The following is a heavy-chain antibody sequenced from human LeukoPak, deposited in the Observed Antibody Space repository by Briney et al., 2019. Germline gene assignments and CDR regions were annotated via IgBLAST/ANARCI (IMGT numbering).Heavy chain of an antibody. Sequence: GGSLRLSCAASGFTFSSYSMNWVRQAPGKGLECVSSISSSSSYIYYADSVKGRFTISRDNAKNSLFLQMNSLRAEDTAVYYCAREGAMGFDYWGQGTLVTVSS. CDR2: ISSSSSYI. V-gene: IGHV3-21*01. CDR1: GFTFSSYS. D-gene: IGHD3-16*01. J-gene: IGHJ4*02. CDR3: AREGAMGFDY.